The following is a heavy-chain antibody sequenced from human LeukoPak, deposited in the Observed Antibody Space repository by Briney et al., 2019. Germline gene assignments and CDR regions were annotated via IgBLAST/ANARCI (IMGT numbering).Heavy chain of an antibody. CDR2: ISWNSGSI. D-gene: IGHD3-3*01. CDR3: AREQTFGLEIIKSYFDY. V-gene: IGHV3-9*01. CDR1: GFTFDDYA. J-gene: IGHJ4*02. Sequence: GGSLRLSCAASGFTFDDYAMHWVRQAPGKGLEWVSGISWNSGSIGYADSVKGRFTISRDNAKNSLYLQMNSLRAEDTAVYYCAREQTFGLEIIKSYFDYWGQGTLVTVSS.